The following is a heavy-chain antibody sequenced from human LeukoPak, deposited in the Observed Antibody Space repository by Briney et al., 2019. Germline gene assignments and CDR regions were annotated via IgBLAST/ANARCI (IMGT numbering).Heavy chain of an antibody. CDR3: ARGLLRPYDSSGYYRLYYYYGMDV. CDR2: IYYSGST. CDR1: GGSISSGGYY. D-gene: IGHD3-22*01. V-gene: IGHV4-31*03. J-gene: IGHJ6*02. Sequence: PSQTLSLTCTVSGGSISSGGYYWSWIRQHPGKGLEWIGYIYYSGSTNYNPSLKSRVTISVDTSKNQFSLKLSSVTAADTAVYYCARGLLRPYDSSGYYRLYYYYGMDVWGQGTTVTVSS.